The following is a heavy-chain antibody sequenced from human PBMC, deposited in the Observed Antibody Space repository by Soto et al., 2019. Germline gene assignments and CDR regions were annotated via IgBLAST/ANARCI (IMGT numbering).Heavy chain of an antibody. CDR1: GGSISNYY. D-gene: IGHD6-25*01. CDR3: ARVSGYYVSKGLVPDF. Sequence: SETLSLTFTVSGGSISNYYWNWIRQPPGKGLEWIGYIFSDRTTNYNPSLESRLTISLDTSKTQVSLKLTSVTAADTAVYYCARVSGYYVSKGLVPDFWGQGTLVTVSS. CDR2: IFSDRTT. V-gene: IGHV4-59*01. J-gene: IGHJ4*02.